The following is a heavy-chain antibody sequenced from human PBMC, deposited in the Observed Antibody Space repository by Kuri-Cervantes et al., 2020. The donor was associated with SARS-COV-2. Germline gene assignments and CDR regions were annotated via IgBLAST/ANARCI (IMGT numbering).Heavy chain of an antibody. CDR2: INHSGST. V-gene: IGHV4-39*07. J-gene: IGHJ6*02. Sequence: SETLSLTCTVSGGSISSSSYYWGWIRQPPGKGLEWIGEINHSGSTNYNPSLKSRVTISVDTSKNQFSLKLSSVTAADTAVYYCARGTRFLEWLLFTYYYGMDVWGQGTTVTVSS. CDR3: ARGTRFLEWLLFTYYYGMDV. CDR1: GGSISSSSYY. D-gene: IGHD3-3*01.